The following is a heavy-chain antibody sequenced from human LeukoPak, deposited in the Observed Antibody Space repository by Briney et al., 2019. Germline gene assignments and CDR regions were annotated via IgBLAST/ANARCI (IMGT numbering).Heavy chain of an antibody. CDR3: AKAPWAYYYDSSGYYPYWYFDL. CDR1: GFTFSSYA. D-gene: IGHD3-22*01. V-gene: IGHV3-23*01. J-gene: IGHJ2*01. CDR2: ISGSGGST. Sequence: PGGSLRLSCAASGFTFSSYAMSWVRQAPGKGLEWVSAISGSGGSTYYADSVKGRFTISRDNSKNTLYLQMNSLRAEDTAVYYCAKAPWAYYYDSSGYYPYWYFDLWGRGTLVTVSS.